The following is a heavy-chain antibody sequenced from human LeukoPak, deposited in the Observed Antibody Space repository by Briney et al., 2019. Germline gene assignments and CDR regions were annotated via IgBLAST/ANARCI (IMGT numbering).Heavy chain of an antibody. CDR3: ARVLGDYSSSWYSEDV. Sequence: SETLSLTCAVYGGSFSGYYWSWIRQPAGKGLEWTGRIYTSGSTNYNPSLKSRVTMSVDTSKNQFSLKLSSVTAADTAVYYCARVLGDYSSSWYSEDVWGQGTTVTVSS. V-gene: IGHV4-59*10. CDR1: GGSFSGYY. D-gene: IGHD6-13*01. CDR2: IYTSGST. J-gene: IGHJ6*02.